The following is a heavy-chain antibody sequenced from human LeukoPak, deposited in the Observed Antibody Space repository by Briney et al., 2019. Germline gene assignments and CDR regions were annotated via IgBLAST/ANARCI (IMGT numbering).Heavy chain of an antibody. V-gene: IGHV4-34*01. J-gene: IGHJ3*02. CDR2: INHSGST. CDR1: GGSFSGYY. D-gene: IGHD3-22*01. Sequence: PSETLSLTCAVYGGSFSGYYWSWIRQPPGKGLEWIGEINHSGSTNYNPSLKSRVTISVDTSKNQFSLKLSSVTAADTAVYYCARSYYDSSGYYAFDIWGQGTMVTVSS. CDR3: ARSYYDSSGYYAFDI.